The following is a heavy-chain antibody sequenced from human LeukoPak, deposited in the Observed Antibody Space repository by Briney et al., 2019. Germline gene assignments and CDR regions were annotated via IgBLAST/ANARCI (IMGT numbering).Heavy chain of an antibody. CDR1: GFTFSSYS. V-gene: IGHV3-21*01. Sequence: PGGSLRLSCAASGFTFSSYSMNWVRQAPGKGLEWVSSISTGSTYTYYADSVKGRFTIPRDNAKNSLYLQMNSLRAEDTAVYYCARGSSTDYWGQGTLVTVSS. D-gene: IGHD2-2*01. CDR2: ISTGSTYT. J-gene: IGHJ4*02. CDR3: ARGSSTDY.